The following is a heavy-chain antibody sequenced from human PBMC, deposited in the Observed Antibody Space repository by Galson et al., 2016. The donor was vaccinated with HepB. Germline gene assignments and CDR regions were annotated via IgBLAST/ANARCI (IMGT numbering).Heavy chain of an antibody. V-gene: IGHV1-3*04. J-gene: IGHJ4*02. D-gene: IGHD1-26*01. CDR2: INTGKGNT. Sequence: SVKVSCKASGYTFTNHAMHWVRQAPGQSLGWMGWINTGKGNTKYSQKFQDRVTITRDTSASTGYMELSNLRSEDTAVYFCARLSTSGTYFGYWGQGVLVTVSS. CDR3: ARLSTSGTYFGY. CDR1: GYTFTNHA.